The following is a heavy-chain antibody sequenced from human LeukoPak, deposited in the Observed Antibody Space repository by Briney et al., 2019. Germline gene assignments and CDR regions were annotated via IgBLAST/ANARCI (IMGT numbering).Heavy chain of an antibody. D-gene: IGHD2-15*01. CDR3: ARAGRYCSGGSCPYPY. CDR1: GYTFTSYA. CDR2: INAGNGNT. J-gene: IGHJ4*02. V-gene: IGHV1-3*01. Sequence: ASVKVSCKASGYTFTSYAMHWVRQAPGQRLEWMGWINAGNGNTKYSQKFQGRVTITRDTSASTAYMELSSLRSEDTAVYCCARAGRYCSGGSCPYPYWGQGTLVTVSS.